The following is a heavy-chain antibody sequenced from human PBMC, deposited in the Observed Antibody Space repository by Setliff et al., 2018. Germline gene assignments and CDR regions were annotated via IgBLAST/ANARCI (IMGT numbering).Heavy chain of an antibody. Sequence: GESLKVSCKTSGYIFNNYWIVWVRQLPGKGLECMGIIYPGDSDIRYSPSFEGQVTISADKSISTAYLHWSSLKASDTAMYYCARPREGYKSFQYWGQGTQVTVSS. CDR3: ARPREGYKSFQY. D-gene: IGHD5-12*01. V-gene: IGHV5-51*01. CDR1: GYIFNNYW. J-gene: IGHJ4*02. CDR2: IYPGDSDI.